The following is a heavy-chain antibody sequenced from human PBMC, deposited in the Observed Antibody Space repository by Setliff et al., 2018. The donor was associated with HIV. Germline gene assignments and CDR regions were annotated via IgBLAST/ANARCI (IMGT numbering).Heavy chain of an antibody. V-gene: IGHV1-18*01. J-gene: IGHJ4*02. CDR3: ARDPRYSSVWFRNGGVDY. CDR2: VSNKGDT. D-gene: IGHD6-19*01. Sequence: ASVKVSCKTSGSMFSSYGISWVRQAPGQGLEWMGWVSNKGDTNYVQELQDRLTLTTDTSTSTAYLELRDLRSEDTAVYYCARDPRYSSVWFRNGGVDYWGQGTLVTVSS. CDR1: GSMFSSYG.